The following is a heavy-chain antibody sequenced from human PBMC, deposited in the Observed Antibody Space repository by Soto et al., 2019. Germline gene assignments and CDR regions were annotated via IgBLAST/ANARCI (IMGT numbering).Heavy chain of an antibody. J-gene: IGHJ4*02. CDR2: IYYSGST. CDR3: ARTTVTIGRIEGLGY. V-gene: IGHV4-31*03. D-gene: IGHD4-4*01. Sequence: SETLSLTCTVSGGSISSGGYYWSWIRQHPGKGLEWIGYIYYSGSTYYNPSLKSRVTISVDTSKNQFSLKLSSVTAADTAVYYCARTTVTIGRIEGLGYWGQGTLVTVSS. CDR1: GGSISSGGYY.